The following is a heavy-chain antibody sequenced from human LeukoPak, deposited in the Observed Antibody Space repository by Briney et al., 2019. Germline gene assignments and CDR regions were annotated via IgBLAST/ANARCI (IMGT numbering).Heavy chain of an antibody. CDR3: AKDRQYYGSGSFSYHY. CDR2: ISGSDDST. CDR1: GLTFSSYA. Sequence: PGGSLRLSCAASGLTFSSYAMSWVRQAPGKGLVWVSVISGSDDSTYYADSVKGRFTISRDNSKNTLYLQMSSLRAEDTAVYYCAKDRQYYGSGSFSYHYWGQGTLVTVSS. J-gene: IGHJ4*02. D-gene: IGHD3-10*01. V-gene: IGHV3-23*01.